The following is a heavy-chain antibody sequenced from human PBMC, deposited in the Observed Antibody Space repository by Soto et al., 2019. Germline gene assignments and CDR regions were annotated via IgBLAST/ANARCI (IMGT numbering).Heavy chain of an antibody. CDR3: ARDNRGALYGMDV. J-gene: IGHJ6*02. D-gene: IGHD1-26*01. V-gene: IGHV1-69*13. CDR2: IIPIFGTA. Sequence: EASVKVSCKASGGTFSSYAISWVRQAPGQGLEWMGGIIPIFGTANYAQKFQGRVTITADESTSTAYMELSSLRSEDTAVYYCARDNRGALYGMDVWGQGTTVTVSS. CDR1: GGTFSSYA.